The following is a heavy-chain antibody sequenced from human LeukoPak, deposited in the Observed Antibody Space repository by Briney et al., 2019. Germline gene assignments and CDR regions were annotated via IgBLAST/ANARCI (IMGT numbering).Heavy chain of an antibody. CDR3: ARSSFGRAANYYYYGMDV. J-gene: IGHJ6*02. CDR2: IYYSGST. V-gene: IGHV4-59*01. CDR1: GGSISSYY. Sequence: SQTLSLTCTVSGGSISSYYWSWIRHPPGKGLEWIGYIYYSGSTNYNPSLKSRVTISVDTSKNQFSLKLNSVTAADTAVYYCARSSFGRAANYYYYGMDVWGQGTTVTVSS. D-gene: IGHD3-10*01.